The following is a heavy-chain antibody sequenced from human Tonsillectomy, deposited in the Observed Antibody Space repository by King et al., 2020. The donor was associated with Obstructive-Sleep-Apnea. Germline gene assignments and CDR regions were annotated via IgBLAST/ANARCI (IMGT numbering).Heavy chain of an antibody. D-gene: IGHD2-21*02. CDR3: AYCGGDCYSNYYYGIDV. V-gene: IGHV3-23*04. Sequence: DVQLVESGGGLVQPGESLRLSCAVSGLRFSRYAMSWVRQAPGKGLEGGSGIIGSGGRTDYADSVKGRVTISRDNSKNSLYLQMNSLGVEDTAVYYCAYCGGDCYSNYYYGIDVWGQGTTVTVSS. CDR2: IIGSGGRT. J-gene: IGHJ6*02. CDR1: GLRFSRYA.